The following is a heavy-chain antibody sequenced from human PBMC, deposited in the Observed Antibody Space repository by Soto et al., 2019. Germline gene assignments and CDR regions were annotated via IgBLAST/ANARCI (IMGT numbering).Heavy chain of an antibody. D-gene: IGHD2-21*02. Sequence: SETLSLTCGVSGGTVASSHWWSWVRQSPGGGLEWIGNVYHTGDTNLNPSLQSRVTISVDKSNNQFSLRLNSPTAADTAVYFCAREIVTAGGNNYFDPWGPGTLVTVSS. CDR2: VYHTGDT. V-gene: IGHV4-4*02. CDR1: GGTVASSHW. CDR3: AREIVTAGGNNYFDP. J-gene: IGHJ5*02.